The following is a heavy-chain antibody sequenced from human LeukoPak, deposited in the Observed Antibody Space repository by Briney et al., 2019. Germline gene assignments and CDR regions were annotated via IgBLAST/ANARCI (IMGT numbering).Heavy chain of an antibody. Sequence: SETLSLTCTVSGGSISSYYWSWIRQPPGKGLEWIGYIYYSGSTNYNPSLKSRVTISVDTSKNQFSLKLSSVTAADTAVYYCARATLWFGELLSGDYYYYYMDVWGKWTTVTVSS. J-gene: IGHJ6*03. CDR2: IYYSGST. V-gene: IGHV4-59*01. CDR3: ARATLWFGELLSGDYYYYYMDV. D-gene: IGHD3-10*01. CDR1: GGSISSYY.